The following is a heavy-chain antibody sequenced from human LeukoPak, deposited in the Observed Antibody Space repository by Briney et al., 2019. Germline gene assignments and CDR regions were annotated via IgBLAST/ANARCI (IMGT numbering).Heavy chain of an antibody. CDR3: ARLWFGENIDY. V-gene: IGHV3-7*01. CDR2: IKQDGSEK. Sequence: GGSLRLSCAASGFTFSSYWMSWVRQAPGKGLEGVANIKQDGSEKYYVDSVKGRFTISRDNAKNSLYLQMNSLRAEDTAVYYCARLWFGENIDYWGQGTLVTVSS. D-gene: IGHD3-10*01. J-gene: IGHJ4*02. CDR1: GFTFSSYW.